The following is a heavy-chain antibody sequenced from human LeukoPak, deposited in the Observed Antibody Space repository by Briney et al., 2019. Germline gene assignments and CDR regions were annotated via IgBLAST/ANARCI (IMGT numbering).Heavy chain of an antibody. V-gene: IGHV3-11*06. CDR3: ARGTEYNYDPFDD. Sequence: GGSLRLSCAASGFTFSDFYMSWIRQAPGKGLEWLSYISPTDYTNYADSVKGRVTISRDNAKTSKYLQMNSLRVEDTAVYFCARGTEYNYDPFDDWGERTLVTVSS. J-gene: IGHJ4*02. D-gene: IGHD5-18*01. CDR2: ISPTDYT. CDR1: GFTFSDFY.